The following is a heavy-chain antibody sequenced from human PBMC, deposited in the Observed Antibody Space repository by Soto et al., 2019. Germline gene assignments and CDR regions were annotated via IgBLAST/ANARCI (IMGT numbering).Heavy chain of an antibody. D-gene: IGHD4-17*01. CDR2: VYYSGTT. CDR3: ARTTAVPNTLRSRYFFDY. CDR1: GGSVSDKTYY. Sequence: QVQLQESGPGLLKPSETLSLTCSVSGGSVSDKTYYWSWIRQPPGKRLEWIGYVYYSGTTNYNPSLKSRVTNSVDLSNNRFSLRLSSVTTADTALYYCARTTAVPNTLRSRYFFDYWGQGTLVTVSS. J-gene: IGHJ4*02. V-gene: IGHV4-61*01.